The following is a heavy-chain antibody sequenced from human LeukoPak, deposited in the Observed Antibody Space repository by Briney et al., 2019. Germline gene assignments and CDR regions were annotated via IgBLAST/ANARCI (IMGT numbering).Heavy chain of an antibody. V-gene: IGHV3-74*01. CDR2: IKEDGTYT. CDR3: ARDFDMGITPGDDFDF. D-gene: IGHD3-9*01. Sequence: GGSLRLSCAASGFSFSKYWMHWVRQTPGEGLVWVSRIKEDGTYTSYADSVKGRLTISRDNARNTVFLQMNSLRAEDTAVYYCARDFDMGITPGDDFDFWGQGTLVTVSS. CDR1: GFSFSKYW. J-gene: IGHJ4*02.